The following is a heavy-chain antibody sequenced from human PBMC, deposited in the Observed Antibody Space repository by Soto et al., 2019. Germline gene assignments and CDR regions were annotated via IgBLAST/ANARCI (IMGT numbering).Heavy chain of an antibody. Sequence: SQTLSLTWAISWDSVSSNTAAWNWIRSSPSRGLEWLGRTYYRANWRHDYAVSVKSRITVNPDTSKNHFSLQLNSVTPDDTAVYYCARGVAGSGFDLCGQGTLVTVSS. CDR3: ARGVAGSGFDL. V-gene: IGHV6-1*01. D-gene: IGHD6-19*01. CDR1: WDSVSSNTAA. J-gene: IGHJ4*02. CDR2: TYYRANWRH.